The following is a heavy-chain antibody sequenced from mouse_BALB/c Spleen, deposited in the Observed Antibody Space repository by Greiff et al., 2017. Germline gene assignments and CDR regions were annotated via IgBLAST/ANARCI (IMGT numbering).Heavy chain of an antibody. CDR2: INSNGGST. CDR3: AREVTGYYFDY. V-gene: IGHV5-6-3*01. CDR1: GFTFSSYG. J-gene: IGHJ2*01. D-gene: IGHD2-1*01. Sequence: DVHLVETGGGLVQPGGSLKLSCAASGFTFSSYGMSWVRQTPDKRLELVATINSNGGSTYYPDSVKGRFTISRDNAKNTLYLQMSSLKSEDTAMYYCAREVTGYYFDYWGQGTTLTVSS.